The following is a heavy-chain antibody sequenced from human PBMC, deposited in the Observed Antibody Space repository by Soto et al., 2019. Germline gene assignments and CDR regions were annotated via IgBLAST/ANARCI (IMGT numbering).Heavy chain of an antibody. D-gene: IGHD3-10*01. CDR2: TRPNNGDT. CDR1: GYTFSIYG. Sequence: ASVKVSCKASGYTFSIYGINWVRQAPGQGLEWMGWTRPNNGDTKYAQNLQGRVTMTTDTSTSTAYMELRSLRPDDTAVYYCVRDSDGSGSYYTDYWGPGAMPTV. J-gene: IGHJ4*02. V-gene: IGHV1-18*01. CDR3: VRDSDGSGSYYTDY.